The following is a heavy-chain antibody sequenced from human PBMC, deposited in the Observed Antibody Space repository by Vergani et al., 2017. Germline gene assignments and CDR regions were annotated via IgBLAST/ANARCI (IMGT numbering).Heavy chain of an antibody. CDR1: GFTFSNAW. J-gene: IGHJ4*02. V-gene: IGHV3-15*01. CDR3: TTVRSGTAAFDY. D-gene: IGHD1/OR15-1a*01. CDR2: IKSKTDGGTT. Sequence: EVQLVESGGGLVKPGGSLRLSCAASGFTFSNAWMSWVRQAPGKGLEWVGRIKSKTDGGTTDYAEPVKGKFTISRDDSKNTLYLQMNSLKTKDTAVYYCTTVRSGTAAFDYWGQGTLVTVSS.